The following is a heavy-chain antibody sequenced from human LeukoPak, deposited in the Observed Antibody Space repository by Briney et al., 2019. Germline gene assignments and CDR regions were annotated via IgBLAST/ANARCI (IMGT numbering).Heavy chain of an antibody. CDR1: GYTFTSYD. J-gene: IGHJ4*02. CDR2: MNPNSGNT. CDR3: ARRTRYSSGWYVGY. V-gene: IGHV1-8*01. Sequence: ASVKVSCKASGYTFTSYDINWVRQATGLGLEWMGWMNPNSGNTGYAQKFQGRVTMTRNTSISTAYMELSSLRSEDTAVYYCARRTRYSSGWYVGYWGQGTLVTVSS. D-gene: IGHD6-19*01.